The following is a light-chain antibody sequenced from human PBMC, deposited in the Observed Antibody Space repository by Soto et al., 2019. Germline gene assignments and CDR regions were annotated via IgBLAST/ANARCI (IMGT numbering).Light chain of an antibody. CDR2: AAS. CDR1: QVLTSG. J-gene: IGKJ1*01. V-gene: IGKV1D-12*01. Sequence: DIKITQSPFSLSPPVGDRVTITCRAGQVLTSGLAWYQQKPGKAPKLLIYAASSLQSGVPSRFSGSGSGTDFTLTISSLQPEDFATYYCQQANSFPWTFGQGTKVEIK. CDR3: QQANSFPWT.